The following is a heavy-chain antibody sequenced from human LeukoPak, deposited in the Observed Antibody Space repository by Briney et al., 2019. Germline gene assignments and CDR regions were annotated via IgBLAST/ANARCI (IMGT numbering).Heavy chain of an antibody. V-gene: IGHV3-21*01. D-gene: IGHD1-1*01. Sequence: PGGSLRLSCAASGFTFASYSMNWVRQAPGKGLEWVSSISGASTYIYNAGSVKGRFTISRDNAQASLYLQMISLRAYDTAVYYCARVSGRLERQSDLDYWGQGTLVIVSS. CDR2: ISGASTYI. J-gene: IGHJ4*02. CDR3: ARVSGRLERQSDLDY. CDR1: GFTFASYS.